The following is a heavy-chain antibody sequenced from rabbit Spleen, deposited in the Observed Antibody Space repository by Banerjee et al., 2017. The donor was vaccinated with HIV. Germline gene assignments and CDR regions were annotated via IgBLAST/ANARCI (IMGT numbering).Heavy chain of an antibody. CDR1: GFSFSGSYC. CDR2: INSGSGNT. V-gene: IGHV1S45*01. D-gene: IGHD8-1*01. CDR3: ARDGSTYGWAGFGL. J-gene: IGHJ4*01. Sequence: QEQLVESGGGLVQPEGSLTLTCKASGFSFSGSYCICWVRQAPGKGLEWIACINSGSGNTYYASWVNGRFTISKTSSTVTLRMISLTAADTATYFCARDGSTYGWAGFGLWGPGTLVTVS.